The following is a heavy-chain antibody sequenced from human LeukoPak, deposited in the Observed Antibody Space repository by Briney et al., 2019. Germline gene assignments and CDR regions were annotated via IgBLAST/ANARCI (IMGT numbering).Heavy chain of an antibody. V-gene: IGHV3-23*01. Sequence: GGSLRLSCAASGFTFSSYAMSWVRQAPGKGPEWVSAISGSGGSTYYADSVKGRFTISRDNAKNTLFLQMNSLRAEDTAIYYCAAFDFDYWGQGTLVTVSS. CDR1: GFTFSSYA. CDR3: AAFDFDY. CDR2: ISGSGGST. J-gene: IGHJ4*02. D-gene: IGHD2/OR15-2a*01.